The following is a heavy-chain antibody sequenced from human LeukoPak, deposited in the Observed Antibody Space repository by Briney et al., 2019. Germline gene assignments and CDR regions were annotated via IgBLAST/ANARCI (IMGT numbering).Heavy chain of an antibody. CDR3: FTVTTGVPNAFDI. D-gene: IGHD4-17*01. CDR2: IVVGSGNT. J-gene: IGHJ3*02. V-gene: IGHV1-58*02. CDR1: GFTFTSSA. Sequence: SVKVACNASGFTFTSSAMQWVRQARGQRLEWIGWIVVGSGNTNYAQKFQERVTITRDMSTSTAYMELSSLRSEDTAVYYCFTVTTGVPNAFDIWGQGTLVTVSS.